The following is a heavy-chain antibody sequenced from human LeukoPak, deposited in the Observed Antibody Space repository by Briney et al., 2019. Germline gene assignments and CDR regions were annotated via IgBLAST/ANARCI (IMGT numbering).Heavy chain of an antibody. D-gene: IGHD2-15*01. CDR2: IYKSGST. CDR1: GGSISSYY. Sequence: SETLSLTCTVSGGSISSYYWTWIRQPPGKGLEWIGYIYKSGSTNYNPSLKSRVTISLDTSKNQISLKLSSVTAADTAVYYCARRVAAGSIDPWGQGALVTV. CDR3: ARRVAAGSIDP. V-gene: IGHV4-4*08. J-gene: IGHJ5*02.